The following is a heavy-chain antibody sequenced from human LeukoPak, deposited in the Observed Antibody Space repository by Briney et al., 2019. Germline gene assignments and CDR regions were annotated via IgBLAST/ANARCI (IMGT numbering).Heavy chain of an antibody. J-gene: IGHJ4*02. Sequence: ASVKVSCKASGYTFTTYDNNWVRQATGQGLEWMGWINPKSGNIGYAQKFQGRVTITRSTSISTAYMELSSLRSEDTAVYYCARVAGPIDYWGQGTLVTVSS. CDR3: ARVAGPIDY. V-gene: IGHV1-8*03. D-gene: IGHD6-19*01. CDR1: GYTFTTYD. CDR2: INPKSGNI.